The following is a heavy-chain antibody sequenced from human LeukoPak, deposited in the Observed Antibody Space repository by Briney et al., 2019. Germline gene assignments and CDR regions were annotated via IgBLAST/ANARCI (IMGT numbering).Heavy chain of an antibody. CDR2: ISSSSSYI. V-gene: IGHV3-21*01. D-gene: IGHD3-10*01. CDR1: GFTFSSYS. CDR3: ARGVRGGTVVWFGELSYFDY. J-gene: IGHJ4*02. Sequence: PGGSLRLSCAASGFTFSSYSMNWVRQAPGKGLEWVSSISSSSSYIDYADSLKGRFTISRDNAKNSLYLQMNSLRVEDTAVYYCARGVRGGTVVWFGELSYFDYWGQGTLVTVSS.